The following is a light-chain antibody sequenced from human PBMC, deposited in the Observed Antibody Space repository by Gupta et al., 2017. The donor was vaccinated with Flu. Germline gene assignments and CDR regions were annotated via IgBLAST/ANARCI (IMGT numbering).Light chain of an antibody. CDR2: GVS. J-gene: IGKJ3*01. V-gene: IGKV3-20*01. CDR3: QQYCCSPIST. CDR1: QSVGSNY. Sequence: ETVLTPSLYTLSLSPGERPTLSCRASQSVGSNYLAWYQHRPGQAPRLLIYGVSARATGIPDRFSGNGCATDVTLTISRREPEDFAVYYCQQYCCSPISTFGPGTRVEVK.